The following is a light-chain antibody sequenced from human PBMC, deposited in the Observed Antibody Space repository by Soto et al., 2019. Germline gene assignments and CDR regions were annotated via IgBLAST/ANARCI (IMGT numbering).Light chain of an antibody. Sequence: IQMTQSPSSLSASVGDRVTITCRASQGIRNDLGWYQQKPGKAPDLLIYSASTLQSGVPSRFSGSGSETEFSLTIRALQPEDFATYYCQQLSRYPLPFGGGTKVDIK. CDR3: QQLSRYPLP. V-gene: IGKV1-17*01. CDR2: SAS. CDR1: QGIRND. J-gene: IGKJ4*01.